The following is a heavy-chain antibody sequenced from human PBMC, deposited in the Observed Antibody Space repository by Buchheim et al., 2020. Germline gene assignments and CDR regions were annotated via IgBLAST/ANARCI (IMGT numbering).Heavy chain of an antibody. D-gene: IGHD3-16*01. CDR1: GYTFTTYW. CDR3: SRRLREGDYYDS. CDR2: IYPHNSEV. J-gene: IGHJ4*02. V-gene: IGHV5-51*01. Sequence: EVQLVQSGAQVKKPGESLKISCQGSGYTFTTYWIAWVRHMPGKGLDWMGIIYPHNSEVSYSPSFHAQVTITLYKSISTIYLQWSSLKASDSAMYFCSRRLREGDYYDSWGQGTL.